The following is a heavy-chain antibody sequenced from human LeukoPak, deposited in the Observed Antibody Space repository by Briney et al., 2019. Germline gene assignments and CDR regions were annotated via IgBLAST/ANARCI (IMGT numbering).Heavy chain of an antibody. CDR1: GFTFDDYA. J-gene: IGHJ5*02. V-gene: IGHV3-9*01. D-gene: IGHD5-18*01. Sequence: PGGSLRLSCAASGFTFDDYAMHWVRQAPGKGLEWVSGISWNSGSIGYADSVKGRFTISRDNAKNSLYLQMNSLRAEDTALYYCARHGVDTAMFNWFDPWGQGTLVIVSS. CDR3: ARHGVDTAMFNWFDP. CDR2: ISWNSGSI.